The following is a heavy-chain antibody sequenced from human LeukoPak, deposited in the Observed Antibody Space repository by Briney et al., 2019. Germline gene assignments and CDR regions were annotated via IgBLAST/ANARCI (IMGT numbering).Heavy chain of an antibody. J-gene: IGHJ4*02. CDR2: ISSSSSAI. CDR1: GFTFSTYS. CDR3: VRELSGLDY. Sequence: GGSLRLSCAASGFTFSTYSMNWVRQAPGKGLEWVSYISSSSSAIYYADSVKGRVTISRDNAKNSLYLQMNGLRAEDTAVYYCVRELSGLDYWGQGTLVTVSS. V-gene: IGHV3-48*01. D-gene: IGHD3-10*01.